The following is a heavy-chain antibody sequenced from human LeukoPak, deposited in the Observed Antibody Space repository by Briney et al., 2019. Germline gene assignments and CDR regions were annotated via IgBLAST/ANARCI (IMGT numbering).Heavy chain of an antibody. CDR2: IYYSGST. V-gene: IGHV4-59*01. CDR3: ARRIAAAGKFDY. CDR1: GGSISSYD. Sequence: SETLSLTCTVSGGSISSYDWSWIRQPPGKGLEWIGYIYYSGSTNYNPSLKSRVTISVDTSKNQFSLKLSSVTAADTAVCYCARRIAAAGKFDYWGQGTLVTVSS. D-gene: IGHD6-13*01. J-gene: IGHJ4*02.